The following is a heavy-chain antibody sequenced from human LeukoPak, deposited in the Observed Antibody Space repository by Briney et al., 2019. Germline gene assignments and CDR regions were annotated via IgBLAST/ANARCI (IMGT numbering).Heavy chain of an antibody. CDR3: AKGSKSRSEQYYYYYYMDV. V-gene: IGHV3-23*01. D-gene: IGHD1/OR15-1a*01. CDR2: FSSSGDNT. Sequence: GSLRLSCAASGFTFNYYAMSWVRQVPGKGLEWVAGFSSSGDNTYYADSVKGRFTISRDNSRNTLYLQMSSLRADDTAVYYCAKGSKSRSEQYYYYYYMDVWGKGTTITVSS. J-gene: IGHJ6*03. CDR1: GFTFNYYA.